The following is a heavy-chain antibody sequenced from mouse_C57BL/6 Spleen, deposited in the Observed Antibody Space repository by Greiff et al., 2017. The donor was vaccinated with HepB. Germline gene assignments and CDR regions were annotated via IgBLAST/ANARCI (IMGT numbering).Heavy chain of an antibody. Sequence: QVQLQQSGAELVRPGTSVKVSCKASGYAFTNYLIEWVKQRPGQGLEWIGVINPGSGGTNYNEKFKGKATLTADKSSSTAYMQLSSLTSEDSAVYFCASRGWDPYFDVWGTGTTVTVSS. V-gene: IGHV1-54*01. CDR1: GYAFTNYL. J-gene: IGHJ1*03. CDR3: ASRGWDPYFDV. CDR2: INPGSGGT. D-gene: IGHD4-1*01.